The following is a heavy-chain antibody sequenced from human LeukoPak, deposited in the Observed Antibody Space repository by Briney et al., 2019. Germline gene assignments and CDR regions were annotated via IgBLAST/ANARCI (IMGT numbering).Heavy chain of an antibody. Sequence: ASVKVSCKASGYTFTSYYMHWVRQAPGQGLEWMGRINPNSGGTIYAQKFQGRVTMTRDTSISTAYMELSRLRSDDTAVYYCAREDSNPKYYYYYGMDVWGQGTTVTVSS. CDR3: AREDSNPKYYYYYGMDV. CDR1: GYTFTSYY. CDR2: INPNSGGT. V-gene: IGHV1-2*06. D-gene: IGHD4-11*01. J-gene: IGHJ6*02.